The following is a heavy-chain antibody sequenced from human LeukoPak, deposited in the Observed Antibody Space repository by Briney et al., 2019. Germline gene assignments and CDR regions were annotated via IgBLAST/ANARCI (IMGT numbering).Heavy chain of an antibody. D-gene: IGHD3-10*01. CDR3: ARDIGDYYGAGSSFDY. V-gene: IGHV1-2*02. CDR2: INPNSGGT. Sequence: ASVMVSCKASGYTFTGYYMHWVRQASGQGLEWMGWINPNSGGTNYAQNFQGRVTMTRDASSSTAYMELSRLRSDDTAVYYCARDIGDYYGAGSSFDYWGQETLVTVSS. J-gene: IGHJ4*02. CDR1: GYTFTGYY.